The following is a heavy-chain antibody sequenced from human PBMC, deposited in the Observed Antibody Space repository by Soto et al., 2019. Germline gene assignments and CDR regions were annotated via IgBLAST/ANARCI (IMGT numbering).Heavy chain of an antibody. J-gene: IGHJ6*02. CDR1: GYTFTSYG. CDR2: ISAYNGNT. CDR3: ARDGLTYCSSTSCHSYYYYYGMDV. V-gene: IGHV1-18*01. Sequence: ASVKVSCKASGYTFTSYGISWVRQAPGQGLEWMGWISAYNGNTNYAQKLQGRVTMTTDTSTSTAYMELRSLRSDDTAVYYCARDGLTYCSSTSCHSYYYYYGMDVWGQGTTVTVSS. D-gene: IGHD2-2*01.